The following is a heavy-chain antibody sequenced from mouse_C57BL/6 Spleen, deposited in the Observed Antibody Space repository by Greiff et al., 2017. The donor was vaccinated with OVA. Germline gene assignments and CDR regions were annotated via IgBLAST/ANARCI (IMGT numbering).Heavy chain of an antibody. J-gene: IGHJ3*01. CDR2: INPNYGTT. CDR1: GYSIPDYH. CDR3: ARSGNYYDDRYAY. D-gene: IGHD1-1*01. V-gene: IGHV1-39*01. Sequence: VQLKESGPELVKPGASVKISCKASGYSIPDYHMNWVKQSNGTSLEWIGVINPNYGTTSYNQKFKGKATLTVDQSSSTAYMLLNSLTSESSAIDNCARSGNYYDDRYAYWGRETLVTVSA.